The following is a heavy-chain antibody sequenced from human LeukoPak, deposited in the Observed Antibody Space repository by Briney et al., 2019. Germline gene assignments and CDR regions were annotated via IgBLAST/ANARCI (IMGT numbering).Heavy chain of an antibody. D-gene: IGHD3-16*01. Sequence: GGSLRLSCEASGFMFTSYAMSWVRQAPVKGLEWVSAIYGNGDKAYYADSVKGRFIVSRDKSRNTLYLEMNSLRGEDTAVYYCGKDRSSYGNDGLHYFDSWGQGSLVTVSS. CDR3: GKDRSSYGNDGLHYFDS. V-gene: IGHV3-23*01. J-gene: IGHJ4*02. CDR1: GFMFTSYA. CDR2: IYGNGDKA.